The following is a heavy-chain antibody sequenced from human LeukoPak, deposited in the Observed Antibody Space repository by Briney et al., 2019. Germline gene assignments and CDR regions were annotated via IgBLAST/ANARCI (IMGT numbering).Heavy chain of an antibody. D-gene: IGHD3-16*01. Sequence: GGSLRLSCAASGFTFSNFAMHWVRQAPGKGLEWVAVISYDGNNEYYADSVKGQFTISRDNSKDRLYLQMNSLRPEDTAMYYCARVRGGRSWYYYGMDVWGRGTTVTVSS. CDR1: GFTFSNFA. J-gene: IGHJ6*02. CDR3: ARVRGGRSWYYYGMDV. V-gene: IGHV3-30-3*01. CDR2: ISYDGNNE.